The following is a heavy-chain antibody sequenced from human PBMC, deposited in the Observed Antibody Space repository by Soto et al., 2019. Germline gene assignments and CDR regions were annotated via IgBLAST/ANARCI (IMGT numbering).Heavy chain of an antibody. D-gene: IGHD4-17*01. V-gene: IGHV4-34*01. CDR2: INHSGST. CDR1: GGSFSGYY. J-gene: IGHJ3*02. Sequence: SETLSLTCAVYGGSFSGYYWSWIRQPPGKGLEWIGEINHSGSTNYNPSLKSRVTISVDTSKNQFSLKLSSVTAADTAVYYCARTLSDYGDHEWTDAFDIWGQGTMVTVSS. CDR3: ARTLSDYGDHEWTDAFDI.